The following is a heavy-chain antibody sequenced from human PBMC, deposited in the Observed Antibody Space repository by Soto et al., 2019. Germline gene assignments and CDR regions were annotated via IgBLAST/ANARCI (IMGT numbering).Heavy chain of an antibody. D-gene: IGHD3-10*01. J-gene: IGHJ6*02. V-gene: IGHV4-59*12. CDR3: ARDRGYYGSGSYSYYYYGMDV. Sequence: SETLSLTCTVSGGSISSYYWSWIRQPPGKGQERIGYIYYGGSTYYNPSLKSRVTISVDTSKNQFSLKLSSVTAADTAVYYCARDRGYYGSGSYSYYYYGMDVWGQGTTVTVSS. CDR2: IYYGGST. CDR1: GGSISSYY.